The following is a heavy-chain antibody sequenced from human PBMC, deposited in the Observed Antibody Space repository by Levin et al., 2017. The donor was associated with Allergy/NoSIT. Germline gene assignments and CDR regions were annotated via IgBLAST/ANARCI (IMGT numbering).Heavy chain of an antibody. CDR1: GYSFTSYW. CDR2: IYPGDSDT. D-gene: IGHD6-19*01. CDR3: ARHWSYSSGWYIDY. J-gene: IGHJ4*02. V-gene: IGHV5-51*01. Sequence: PGGSLRLSCKGSGYSFTSYWIGWVRQMPGKGLEWMGIIYPGDSDTRYSPSFQGQVTISDDKSISTAYLQWSSLKASDTAMYYCARHWSYSSGWYIDYWGQGTLVTVSS.